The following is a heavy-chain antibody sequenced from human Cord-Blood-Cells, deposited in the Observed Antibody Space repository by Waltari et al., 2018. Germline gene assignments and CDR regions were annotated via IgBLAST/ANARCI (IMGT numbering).Heavy chain of an antibody. V-gene: IGHV1-69*09. CDR1: GDTFRSYS. J-gene: IGHJ5*01. Sequence: QVQLVQSGAEVKKPGSSVRVSCKASGDTFRSYSTSWARQAPGQGLEWMGRIITILGIANYAQTFQGRVTITADKSASTAYMELGSLISEDTAVYYCARAYSSGWYDSWGQGTLVTVSS. D-gene: IGHD6-19*01. CDR2: IITILGIA. CDR3: ARAYSSGWYDS.